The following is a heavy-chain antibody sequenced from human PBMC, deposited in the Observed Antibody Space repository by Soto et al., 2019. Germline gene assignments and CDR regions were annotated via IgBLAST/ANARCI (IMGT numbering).Heavy chain of an antibody. J-gene: IGHJ4*02. Sequence: GESLKISCKGSGYSFTSYWIGWVRQMPGKGLEWMGIIYPGDSDTRYSPSFQGQVTISADKSISTAYLQWSSLKASDTAMYYCARPPTYYYDSSGYSDYWGQGTLVTVSS. CDR1: GYSFTSYW. CDR3: ARPPTYYYDSSGYSDY. V-gene: IGHV5-51*01. CDR2: IYPGDSDT. D-gene: IGHD3-22*01.